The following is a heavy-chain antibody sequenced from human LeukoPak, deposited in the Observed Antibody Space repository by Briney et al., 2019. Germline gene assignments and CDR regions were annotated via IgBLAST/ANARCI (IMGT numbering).Heavy chain of an antibody. V-gene: IGHV4-38-2*02. CDR3: ARADYSSTWSHDYYYMDV. D-gene: IGHD6-13*01. J-gene: IGHJ6*03. CDR2: IYHSGST. CDR1: GGSITNYY. Sequence: PSETLSLTCTVSGGSITNYYWGWIRQPPGKGLEWIGSIYHSGSTYYNPSLKSRVTISVDMSKNQFSLKLSSVTAADTAVYYCARADYSSTWSHDYYYMDVWGKGTTVTVSS.